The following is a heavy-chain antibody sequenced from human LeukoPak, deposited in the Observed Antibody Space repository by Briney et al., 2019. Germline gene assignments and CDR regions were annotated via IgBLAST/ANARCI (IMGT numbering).Heavy chain of an antibody. CDR1: GFTVSSNY. V-gene: IGHV3-66*02. J-gene: IGHJ3*02. CDR3: AREYWSSISWSSDAAFDI. CDR2: IYSVGST. Sequence: GGSLRLSCAGSGFTVSSNYMSWVRQAPGKGLECVSDIYSVGSTYYTDYVRGRFTISRDNTKNRLYLKMNSMRGEDTAVYYCAREYWSSISWSSDAAFDIWGQGTMVTVSS. D-gene: IGHD2-2*01.